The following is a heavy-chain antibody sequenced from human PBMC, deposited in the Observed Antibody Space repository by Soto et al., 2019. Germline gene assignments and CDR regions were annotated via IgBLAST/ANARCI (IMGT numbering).Heavy chain of an antibody. J-gene: IGHJ5*02. CDR1: GFTFSRFA. D-gene: IGHD3-3*01. Sequence: PGGSLRLSCAASGFTFSRFAMSWVRQAPGKGLEWVSALSGSGTTTYHAHSVEGRFTISRDNSRNTLYLQMNSLRAEDTAVYYCAKDSDVWTRNWFDPSGQGTLVTVYS. CDR2: LSGSGTTT. V-gene: IGHV3-23*01. CDR3: AKDSDVWTRNWFDP.